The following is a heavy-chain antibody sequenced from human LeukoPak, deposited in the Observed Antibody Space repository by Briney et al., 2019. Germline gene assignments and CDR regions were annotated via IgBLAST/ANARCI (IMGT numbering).Heavy chain of an antibody. CDR2: ISGSGDST. D-gene: IGHD6-13*01. CDR1: GFTFSTYA. V-gene: IGHV3-23*01. J-gene: IGHJ4*02. Sequence: AGGSLRLSCTASGFTFSTYAMTWVRHAPGKGLEWVLVISGSGDSTHYADSVKGRFTISRDNSENMLHLQMNSPRAEDTAVYYCARGEAGIDYWGQGTLVTASS. CDR3: ARGEAGIDY.